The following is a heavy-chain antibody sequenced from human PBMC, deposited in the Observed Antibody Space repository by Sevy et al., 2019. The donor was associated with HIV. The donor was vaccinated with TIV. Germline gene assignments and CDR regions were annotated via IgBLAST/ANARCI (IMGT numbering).Heavy chain of an antibody. D-gene: IGHD6-19*01. CDR2: ISYDGSNK. CDR1: GFTFSSYA. CDR3: ARDAPVADNDAFDI. Sequence: GGSLRLSCAASGFTFSSYAMHWVRQAPGKGLEWVAVISYDGSNKYYADSVKGRFTSSRDNSKNRLYLQMNSLRAGDTAVYYGARDAPVADNDAFDIWGQGTMVTVSS. J-gene: IGHJ3*02. V-gene: IGHV3-30-3*01.